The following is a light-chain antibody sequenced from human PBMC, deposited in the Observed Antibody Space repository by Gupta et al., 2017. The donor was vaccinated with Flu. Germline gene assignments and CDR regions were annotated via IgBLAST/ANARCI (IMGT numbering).Light chain of an antibody. CDR2: GAS. J-gene: IGKJ3*01. CDR1: QSITAN. V-gene: IGKV3D-15*01. CDR3: QQYNDWPVT. Sequence: ETVMTQSPATLSVSPGESATLSCGASQSITANLAWYQQKPGQAPRLLIHGASTRATGIPARFSGSGSGTDFTLTISDLQSEDFAVYYCQQYNDWPVTFGHGTKVDIK.